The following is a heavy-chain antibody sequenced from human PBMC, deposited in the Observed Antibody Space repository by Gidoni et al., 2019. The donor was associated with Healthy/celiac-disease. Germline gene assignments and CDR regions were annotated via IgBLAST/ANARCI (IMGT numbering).Heavy chain of an antibody. Sequence: EVQLVESGGGLVKPGGSLRLSCAASGSTFSSYSMNWVRQAPGKGLEWVSSISSSSSYIYYADSVKGRFTISRDNAKNSLYLQMNSLRAEDTAVYYCARRDTMSDAFDIWGQGTMVTVSS. J-gene: IGHJ3*02. CDR1: GSTFSSYS. D-gene: IGHD3-3*01. CDR2: ISSSSSYI. V-gene: IGHV3-21*01. CDR3: ARRDTMSDAFDI.